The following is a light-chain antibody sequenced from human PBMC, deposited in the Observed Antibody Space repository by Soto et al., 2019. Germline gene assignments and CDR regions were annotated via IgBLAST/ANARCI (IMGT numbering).Light chain of an antibody. CDR2: STN. CDR3: VLYMGSGIWV. Sequence: QTVVTQGPSFSVSPGGTVTLTCGLSSGSVSTNYYPSWYQQTPGQAPRTLIYSTNTRSSGVPDRFSGSILGNKAALTITGAQEDDESDYYCVLYMGSGIWVFGGGTKLTVL. V-gene: IGLV8-61*01. CDR1: SGSVSTNYY. J-gene: IGLJ3*02.